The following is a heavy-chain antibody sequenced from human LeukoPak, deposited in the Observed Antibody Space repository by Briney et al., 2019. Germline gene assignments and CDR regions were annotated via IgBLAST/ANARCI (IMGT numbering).Heavy chain of an antibody. V-gene: IGHV4-59*01. J-gene: IGHJ3*02. CDR1: GGSISSYY. D-gene: IGHD3-3*01. CDR3: ARGTIFGVVNGAFDI. CDR2: IYYSGST. Sequence: PSETLSLTCTVSGGSISSYYWSWIRQPPGKGLEWIGYIYYSGSTNYNPSLKSRVTISVDTSKNQFSLKLSSGTAADTAVYYCARGTIFGVVNGAFDIWGQGTMVTVSS.